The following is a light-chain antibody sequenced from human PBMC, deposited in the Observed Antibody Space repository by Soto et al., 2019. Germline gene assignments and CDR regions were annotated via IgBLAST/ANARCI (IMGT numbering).Light chain of an antibody. Sequence: QSALTQPASVSGSPGQSITISCTGTSSDVGSYNLVSWYQQHPDKAPKLMIYEGSKRPSGVSNRFSGSKSGNTASLPISGLQAEDEGDYFCCSYAGSSTPVVFGGGTKLTVL. CDR3: CSYAGSSTPVV. V-gene: IGLV2-23*01. CDR2: EGS. CDR1: SSDVGSYNL. J-gene: IGLJ2*01.